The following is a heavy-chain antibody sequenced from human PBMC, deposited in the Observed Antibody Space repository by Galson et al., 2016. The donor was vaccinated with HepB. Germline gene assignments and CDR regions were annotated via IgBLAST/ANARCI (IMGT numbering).Heavy chain of an antibody. J-gene: IGHJ4*02. CDR3: ARFLSGRDY. CDR2: IYSGGST. D-gene: IGHD2-15*01. V-gene: IGHV3-23*03. CDR1: GFTFSSYA. Sequence: SLRLSCAASGFTFSSYAMHWVRQAPGKGLEWVSVIYSGGSTYYADSVKGRFTISRDISKNTVYLQMNSLRAEDTAVYYCARFLSGRDYWGQGTLVTVPS.